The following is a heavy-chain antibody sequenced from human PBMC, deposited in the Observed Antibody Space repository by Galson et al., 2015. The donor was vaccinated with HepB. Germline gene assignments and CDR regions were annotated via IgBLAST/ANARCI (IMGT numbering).Heavy chain of an antibody. CDR2: IDRSGSST. CDR1: GFTFSTYA. J-gene: IGHJ5*02. Sequence: SLRLSCAAFGFTFSTYAMHWVRQAPGKGLEYVSAIDRSGSSTYYADSVKGRFTISRDNSKNTLYLQMSSLRSEDTAVYYCVRSSLDYGANWFDPWGQGTLVTVSS. CDR3: VRSSLDYGANWFDP. D-gene: IGHD4/OR15-4a*01. V-gene: IGHV3-64D*06.